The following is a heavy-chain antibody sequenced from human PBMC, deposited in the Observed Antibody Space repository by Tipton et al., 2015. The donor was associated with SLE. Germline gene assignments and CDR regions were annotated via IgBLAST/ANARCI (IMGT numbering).Heavy chain of an antibody. V-gene: IGHV4-59*12. CDR1: VGSISSYF. CDR2: LFHSGNPDYSGST. J-gene: IGHJ5*02. Sequence: LRLSCSVSVGSISSYFWSWIRQPPGKGLEWIGYLFHSGNPDYSGSTDYSPSLKSRVTISVDKSKNQFSLRLSSVTAADTAVYYCASGDSSRWYWFDPWGQGTLVTVSS. D-gene: IGHD6-13*01. CDR3: ASGDSSRWYWFDP.